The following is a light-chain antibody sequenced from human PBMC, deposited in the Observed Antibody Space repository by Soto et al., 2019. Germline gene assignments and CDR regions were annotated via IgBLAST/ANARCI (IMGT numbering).Light chain of an antibody. J-gene: IGKJ1*01. Sequence: DIQMPQSPSSLSASVGDSVTLTCRASQSISSYLNWYQQKPGKAPKLLIYAASSLQSGVPSRFSGSGSGTDFTLTISSLQPEDFATYYCQQSYSTPPWTFGQGTKVDIK. CDR3: QQSYSTPPWT. CDR1: QSISSY. V-gene: IGKV1-39*01. CDR2: AAS.